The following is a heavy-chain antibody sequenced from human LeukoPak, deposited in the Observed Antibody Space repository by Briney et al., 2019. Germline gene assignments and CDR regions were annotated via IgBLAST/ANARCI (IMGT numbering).Heavy chain of an antibody. J-gene: IGHJ3*02. D-gene: IGHD3-22*01. CDR2: INHSGST. CDR3: ARGRKRYYYDSSAAGAFDI. CDR1: GGSISSYY. V-gene: IGHV4-34*01. Sequence: PSETLSLTCTVSGGSISSYYWSWIRQPPGKGLEWIGEINHSGSTNYNPSLKSRVTISVDTSKNQFSLKLSSVTAADTAVYYCARGRKRYYYDSSAAGAFDIWGQGTMVTVSS.